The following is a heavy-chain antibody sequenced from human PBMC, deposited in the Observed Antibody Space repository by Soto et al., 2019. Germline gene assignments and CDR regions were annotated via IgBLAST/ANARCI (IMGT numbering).Heavy chain of an antibody. CDR2: INPNSGGT. Sequence: ASVKVSCKASGYTFAGYYMHWVRQAPGQGLEWMGWINPNSGGTNYAQKFQGRVTMTRDTSISTAYMELSRLRSDDTAVYYCARFIVLMVYEYYYGMDVWGQGTTVTVS. J-gene: IGHJ6*02. D-gene: IGHD2-8*01. CDR3: ARFIVLMVYEYYYGMDV. V-gene: IGHV1-2*02. CDR1: GYTFAGYY.